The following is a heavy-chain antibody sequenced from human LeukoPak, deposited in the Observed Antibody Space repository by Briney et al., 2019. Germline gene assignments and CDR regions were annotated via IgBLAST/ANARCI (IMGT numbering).Heavy chain of an antibody. J-gene: IGHJ3*02. D-gene: IGHD5-18*01. Sequence: SETLSLTCTVSGGSISSYYWSWIRQPPGKRLEWLGYIYYSGSTNYNPSLKSRVTISVDTSKNQFSLKLSSVTAADTAVYYCARGEQLWVLGAFDIWGQGTMVTVSS. V-gene: IGHV4-59*01. CDR2: IYYSGST. CDR3: ARGEQLWVLGAFDI. CDR1: GGSISSYY.